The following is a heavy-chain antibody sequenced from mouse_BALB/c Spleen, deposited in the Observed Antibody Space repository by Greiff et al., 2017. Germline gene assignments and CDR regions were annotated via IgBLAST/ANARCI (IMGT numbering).Heavy chain of an antibody. V-gene: IGHV5-9-3*01. Sequence: EVQGVESGGGLVKPGGSLKLSCAASGFTFSSYAMSWVRQTPEKRLEWVATISSGGSYTYYPDSVKGRFTISRDNAKNTLYLQMSSLRSEDTAMYYCARKDRAREGYAMDYWGQGTSVTVSS. CDR3: ARKDRAREGYAMDY. J-gene: IGHJ4*01. CDR2: ISSGGSYT. CDR1: GFTFSSYA.